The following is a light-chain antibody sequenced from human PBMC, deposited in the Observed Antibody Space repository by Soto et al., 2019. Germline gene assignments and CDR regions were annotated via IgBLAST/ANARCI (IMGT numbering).Light chain of an antibody. Sequence: DIQLTQSPSFVSASVGERVTITCRASQDIGRYLAWYQQKPGEAPKLLISAASTLQSGVPSRFSGSGSGTEFTFTVSYLPPDDFATYYCQQPYSYSSFGQGTRLESK. CDR1: QDIGRY. CDR3: QQPYSYSS. CDR2: AAS. V-gene: IGKV1-9*01. J-gene: IGKJ5*01.